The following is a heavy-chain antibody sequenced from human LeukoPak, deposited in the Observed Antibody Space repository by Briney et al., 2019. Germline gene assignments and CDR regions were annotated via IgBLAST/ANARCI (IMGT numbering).Heavy chain of an antibody. CDR2: IKQDGSEK. CDR1: GFTFSSYW. V-gene: IGHV3-7*01. CDR3: ARVRSLELRYFDWLFPYYFDY. Sequence: GGSLRLSCAASGFTFSSYWMSWVRQAPGEGLEWVANIKQDGSEKYYVDSVKGRFTISRDNAKNSLYLQMNSLRAEDTAVYYCARVRSLELRYFDWLFPYYFDYWGQGTLVTVSS. D-gene: IGHD3-9*01. J-gene: IGHJ4*02.